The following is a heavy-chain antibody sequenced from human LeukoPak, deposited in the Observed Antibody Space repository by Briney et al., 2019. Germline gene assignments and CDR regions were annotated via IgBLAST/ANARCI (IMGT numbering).Heavy chain of an antibody. J-gene: IGHJ3*02. CDR2: INPNSGGT. CDR3: ARSAEVRSGDRSDAFDI. D-gene: IGHD7-27*01. V-gene: IGHV1-2*02. CDR1: GYTFTGYY. Sequence: ASVKVSCKASGYTFTGYYMHWVRQAPGQGLEWMGWINPNSGGTNYAQKFQGRVTMTRDTSISTAYMELSRLRTDDTAVYYCARSAEVRSGDRSDAFDIWGQGTMVTVSS.